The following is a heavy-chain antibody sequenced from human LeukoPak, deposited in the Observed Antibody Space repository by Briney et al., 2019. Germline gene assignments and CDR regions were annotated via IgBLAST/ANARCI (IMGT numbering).Heavy chain of an antibody. CDR1: GYSISSGYY. V-gene: IGHV4-38-2*02. Sequence: SETLSLTCTVSGYSISSGYYWGWIRQPPGKGLEWIGEINHSGSTNYNPSLKSRVTISVDTSKNQFSLKLSSVTAADTAVYYCARGPRRAARGFDPWGQGTLVTVSS. CDR2: INHSGST. D-gene: IGHD6-6*01. J-gene: IGHJ5*02. CDR3: ARGPRRAARGFDP.